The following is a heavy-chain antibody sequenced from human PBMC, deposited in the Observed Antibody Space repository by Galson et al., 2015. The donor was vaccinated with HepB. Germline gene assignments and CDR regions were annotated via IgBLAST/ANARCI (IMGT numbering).Heavy chain of an antibody. Sequence: SLRLSCAGSGFTFGDYTMSWFRQAPGKGLEWVGFIRDKAYSAATEYAASVKGRSTISRDDSKSIAYLQMNNLKIEDTAVYYCTRAPYDSSGYISFDYWGQGTLVTVSS. J-gene: IGHJ4*02. CDR1: GFTFGDYT. D-gene: IGHD3-22*01. CDR2: IRDKAYSAAT. V-gene: IGHV3-49*03. CDR3: TRAPYDSSGYISFDY.